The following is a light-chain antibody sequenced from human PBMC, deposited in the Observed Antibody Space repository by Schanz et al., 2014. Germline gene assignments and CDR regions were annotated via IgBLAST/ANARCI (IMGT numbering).Light chain of an antibody. Sequence: DIQMTQSPSTLSAYVGDRVTITCRASQSIGSWLAWYQQKPGKAPNLLIYDVFSLQRGAPSRVSGTGSGTEFTLTIDSLQPDDFATYYCQQYNSSPALTFGGGTKVEIK. J-gene: IGKJ4*01. CDR2: DVF. CDR3: QQYNSSPALT. CDR1: QSIGSW. V-gene: IGKV1-5*01.